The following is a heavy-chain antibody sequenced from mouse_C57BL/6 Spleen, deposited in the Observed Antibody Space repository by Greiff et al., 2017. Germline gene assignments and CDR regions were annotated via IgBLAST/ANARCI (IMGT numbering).Heavy chain of an antibody. J-gene: IGHJ4*01. V-gene: IGHV1-82*01. CDR3: ARPGSSYRGYAMDY. D-gene: IGHD1-1*01. CDR1: GYAFSSSW. CDR2: LYPGDGDT. Sequence: QVQLKESGPELVKPGASVKISCKASGYAFSSSWMNWVKQRPGKGLEWIGRLYPGDGDTNYNGKFKGKATLTADKSSSTAYMQLSSLTSEDYAVYFCARPGSSYRGYAMDYWGQGTSGTVSS.